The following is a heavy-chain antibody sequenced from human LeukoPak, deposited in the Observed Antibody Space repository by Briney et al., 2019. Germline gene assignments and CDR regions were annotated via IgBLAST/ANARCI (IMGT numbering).Heavy chain of an antibody. D-gene: IGHD6-13*01. J-gene: IGHJ5*02. CDR3: ARQTIAAAATGWFDP. Sequence: SETLSLTCIVSGGSISSYYWSWIRQPPGKGLEWIGYIYSSGSTNSNPSLKSRVTISVDTSKSQFSLKLSSVTAADTAVYYCARQTIAAAATGWFDPWGQGTLVTVSS. CDR2: IYSSGST. CDR1: GGSISSYY. V-gene: IGHV4-59*08.